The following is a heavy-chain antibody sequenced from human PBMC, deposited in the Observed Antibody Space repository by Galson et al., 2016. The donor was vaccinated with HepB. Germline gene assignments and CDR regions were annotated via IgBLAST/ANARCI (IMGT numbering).Heavy chain of an antibody. CDR3: ARGQHYFASGSYFQGDAFEI. Sequence: SVKLSCKASGGTFISYALNWVRQAPGQGLEWMGGIIPIFGTQNYAQTFQGRLTITADKSTSLAYMELRSLRSEDTAMYDCARGQHYFASGSYFQGDAFEIWGLGTTVIVSS. J-gene: IGHJ3*02. CDR1: GGTFISYA. D-gene: IGHD3-10*01. V-gene: IGHV1-69*06. CDR2: IIPIFGTQ.